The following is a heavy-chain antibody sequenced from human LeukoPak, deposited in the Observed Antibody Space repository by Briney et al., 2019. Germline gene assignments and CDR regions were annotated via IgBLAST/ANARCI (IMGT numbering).Heavy chain of an antibody. Sequence: GGSLRLSCAASGFTFSSYGMHWVRQAPGKGLEWVALIHYDEVNKYYADSVKGRFTISRDNSKNTLHLQMNSLGVEDTAVYYCAKQGIVGRTSHPHFDYWGQGILVTVSS. D-gene: IGHD1-26*01. V-gene: IGHV3-30*02. CDR2: IHYDEVNK. CDR3: AKQGIVGRTSHPHFDY. CDR1: GFTFSSYG. J-gene: IGHJ4*02.